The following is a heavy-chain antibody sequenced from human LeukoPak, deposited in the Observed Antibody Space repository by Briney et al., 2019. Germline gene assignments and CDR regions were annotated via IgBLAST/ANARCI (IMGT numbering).Heavy chain of an antibody. CDR2: ITGGGGTT. Sequence: GGSLRLSCAASGFTFSSYALSWVRQAPGKGLEWVSAITGGGGTTYYADYVKGRFTISRDNSKNTLYLRMNSLRAEDTAVYYCAMSNGYPYYFDYWGQGTLVTVSS. J-gene: IGHJ4*02. CDR3: AMSNGYPYYFDY. CDR1: GFTFSSYA. D-gene: IGHD3-22*01. V-gene: IGHV3-23*01.